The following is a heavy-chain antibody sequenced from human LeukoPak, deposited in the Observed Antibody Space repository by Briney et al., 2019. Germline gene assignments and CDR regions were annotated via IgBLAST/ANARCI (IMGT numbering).Heavy chain of an antibody. CDR2: INPNSGGT. J-gene: IGHJ4*02. Sequence: GASVKVSCKASGYTFTGYYMHWVGQAPGQGLVWMGWINPNSGGTNYAQKFQGRLTVTRDTSTSTVYMELSSLRSEDTAVYYCAKAGYDDSSGTYYFDYWGQGTLVTVSS. V-gene: IGHV1-2*02. CDR3: AKAGYDDSSGTYYFDY. CDR1: GYTFTGYY. D-gene: IGHD3-22*01.